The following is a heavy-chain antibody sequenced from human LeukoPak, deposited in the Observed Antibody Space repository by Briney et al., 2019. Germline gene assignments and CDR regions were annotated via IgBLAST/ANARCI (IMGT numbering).Heavy chain of an antibody. D-gene: IGHD6-6*01. CDR2: IIPIFGTA. Sequence: SVKVSCKASGGTFSSHAISWVRQAPGQGLEWMGGIIPIFGTANYAQKFQGRVTITADESTSTAYMELSSLRSEDTAVYYCARAARLPYAEENWFDPWGQGTLVTVSS. J-gene: IGHJ5*02. CDR1: GGTFSSHA. V-gene: IGHV1-69*13. CDR3: ARAARLPYAEENWFDP.